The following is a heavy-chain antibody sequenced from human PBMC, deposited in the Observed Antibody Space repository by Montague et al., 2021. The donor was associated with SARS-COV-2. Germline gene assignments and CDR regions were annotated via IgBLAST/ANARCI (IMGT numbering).Heavy chain of an antibody. V-gene: IGHV3-48*03. CDR2: IRSSGSTI. D-gene: IGHD3-10*01. CDR1: GFTFSNYE. CDR3: ARDTPYYYGSGSYYEPRRVFDY. Sequence: SLRLSCAASGFTFSNYEMSWVRQAPGKGLEWLSYIRSSGSTIYYADSVKGRFTISRDNAKNSLYLQMNSLRAEDTAIYYCARDTPYYYGSGSYYEPRRVFDYGGQGTLVTVSS. J-gene: IGHJ4*02.